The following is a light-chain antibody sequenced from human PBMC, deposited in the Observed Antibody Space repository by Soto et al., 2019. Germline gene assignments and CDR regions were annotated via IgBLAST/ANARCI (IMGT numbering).Light chain of an antibody. J-gene: IGLJ3*02. V-gene: IGLV2-8*01. CDR3: SSYAGRNNLGV. Sequence: QSALTQPPSASGSPGQSVTISCTGTSSDIGGYNYVSWYQHHPGKAPKVMIYEVSKRPSGVPDRFSGSKSGHTASLTVSGLQPEDEADYYCSSYAGRNNLGVFGGGTKVTVL. CDR1: SSDIGGYNY. CDR2: EVS.